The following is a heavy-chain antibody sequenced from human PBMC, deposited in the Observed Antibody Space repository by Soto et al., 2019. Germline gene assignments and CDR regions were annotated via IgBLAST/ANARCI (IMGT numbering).Heavy chain of an antibody. CDR1: GGSFSGYY. D-gene: IGHD5-12*01. J-gene: IGHJ4*02. Sequence: QVQLQQWGAGLLKPSETLSLTCAVYGGSFSGYYWSWIRQPPGKGLEWIGEINHRGSTNYSPSLKSRVTISVDTSKNQFSMKLSSVTSAETAVYYCARGGSSGYVIWGQGTLVTVSS. CDR3: ARGGSSGYVI. V-gene: IGHV4-34*01. CDR2: INHRGST.